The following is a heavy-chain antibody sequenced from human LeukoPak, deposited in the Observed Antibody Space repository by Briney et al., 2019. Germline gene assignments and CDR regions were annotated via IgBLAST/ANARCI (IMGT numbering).Heavy chain of an antibody. CDR3: ARGTTGARDRFDY. J-gene: IGHJ4*02. CDR2: IIPIFGTA. Sequence: GASVKVSCKTSGGTFSSSAITWVRQAPGQGLEWMGGIIPIFGTANYAQKFQGRVTITADESTSTAYMELSSLRSEDTAVYYCARGTTGARDRFDYWGQGTLVTVSS. CDR1: GGTFSSSA. V-gene: IGHV1-69*13. D-gene: IGHD1-26*01.